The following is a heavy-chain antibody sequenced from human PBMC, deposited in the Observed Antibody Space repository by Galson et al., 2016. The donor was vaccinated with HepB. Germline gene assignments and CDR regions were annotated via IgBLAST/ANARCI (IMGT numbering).Heavy chain of an antibody. Sequence: SVKVSCKASGVNFLNYSFAWVRQVPGQGLEWMGGIIPVFDAAHYAQKFQGRVTITADTSTNTAYMQLTSLQSDDTAVYFCASCRADLIKGDQVSPFYYWGQGTLVTVSS. CDR2: IIPVFDAA. J-gene: IGHJ4*02. D-gene: IGHD3-16*01. V-gene: IGHV1-69*06. CDR3: ASCRADLIKGDQVSPFYY. CDR1: GVNFLNYS.